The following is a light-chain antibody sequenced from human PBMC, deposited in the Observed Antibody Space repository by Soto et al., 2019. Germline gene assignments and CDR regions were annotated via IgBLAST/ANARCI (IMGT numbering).Light chain of an antibody. V-gene: IGLV2-11*01. CDR1: SSDVAGYNY. CDR3: CSYAGSYTFVV. Sequence: QSALTQPRSVSGSPGQSVTISCTGTSSDVAGYNYVSWFQHHPGKAPKLMIYDVNKRPSGVPDRFSGSKSGNTASLTISGLQAEDEADYYCCSYAGSYTFVVFGGGTKLTVL. CDR2: DVN. J-gene: IGLJ2*01.